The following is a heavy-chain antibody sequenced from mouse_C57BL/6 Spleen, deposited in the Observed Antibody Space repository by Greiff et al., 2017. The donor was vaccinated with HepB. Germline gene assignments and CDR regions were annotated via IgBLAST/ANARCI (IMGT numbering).Heavy chain of an antibody. CDR2: IYPGDGDT. D-gene: IGHD2-4*01. Sequence: VQLQQSGAELVKPGASVKISCKASGYAFSSYWMNWVKQRPGKGLEWIGQIYPGDGDTNYNGKFKGKATLTADKSSSTAYMQLSSLTSEDSAVSFCARGNYDYDGPYFDYWGQGTTLTVSS. CDR1: GYAFSSYW. J-gene: IGHJ2*01. CDR3: ARGNYDYDGPYFDY. V-gene: IGHV1-80*01.